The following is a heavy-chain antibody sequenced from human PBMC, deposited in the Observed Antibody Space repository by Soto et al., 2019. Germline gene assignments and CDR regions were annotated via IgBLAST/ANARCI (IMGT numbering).Heavy chain of an antibody. CDR1: GGSISSGDYY. V-gene: IGHV4-39*01. CDR2: IYYSGST. CDR3: ARHGMVVAATSPFDY. J-gene: IGHJ4*02. D-gene: IGHD2-15*01. Sequence: PSETLSLTCTVSGGSISSGDYYWSWIRQPPGKGLEWIGYIYYSGSTYYNPSLKSRVTISVDTSKNQFSLKLSSVTAADTAVYYCARHGMVVAATSPFDYWGQGTLVTVSS.